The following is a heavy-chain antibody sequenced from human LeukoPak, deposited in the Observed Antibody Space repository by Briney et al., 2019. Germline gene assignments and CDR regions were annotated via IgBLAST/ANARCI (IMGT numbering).Heavy chain of an antibody. CDR2: LRGNHGT. CDR1: GFSFRNYA. D-gene: IGHD1-1*01. V-gene: IGHV3-23*01. J-gene: IGHJ4*02. CDR3: AKANWVSNADAVW. Sequence: GGSLRLSCAASGFSFRNYAMSWVRHAPAGGPEGVSSLRGNHGTFYADSVKGRFTLSRDDSKNTVYLQLNNLRVEDTAIYYCAKANWVSNADAVWWGQGTQVTVSS.